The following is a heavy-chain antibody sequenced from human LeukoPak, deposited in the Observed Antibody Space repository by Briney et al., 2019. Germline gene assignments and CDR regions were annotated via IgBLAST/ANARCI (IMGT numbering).Heavy chain of an antibody. V-gene: IGHV1-18*01. D-gene: IGHD6-19*01. CDR3: ARRDTSGWAPDY. Sequence: GASVKDSCKASGYTFTSYGIRWVRPAPGQGLGWMGWISSYNGNTNYAQRLQGRVTMSTDTSTGTAYMELRSLRSDDTAVYYWARRDTSGWAPDYWGQGTLVTVSS. CDR1: GYTFTSYG. J-gene: IGHJ4*02. CDR2: ISSYNGNT.